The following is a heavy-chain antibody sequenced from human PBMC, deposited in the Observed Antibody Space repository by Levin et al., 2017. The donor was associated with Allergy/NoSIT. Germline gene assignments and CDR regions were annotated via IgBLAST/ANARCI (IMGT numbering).Heavy chain of an antibody. V-gene: IGHV4-4*02. J-gene: IGHJ4*02. CDR2: IFHSGST. CDR1: GGSINSSHW. D-gene: IGHD3-9*01. CDR3: AREGVAYDILTGYYHY. Sequence: SQTLSLTCAVSGGSINSSHWWSWVRQPPGKGLEWIGEIFHSGSTNYNPSLKSRVTMSVDKSKNQFSLKLSSVTAADTAVYYCAREGVAYDILTGYYHYWGQGTLVTVSS.